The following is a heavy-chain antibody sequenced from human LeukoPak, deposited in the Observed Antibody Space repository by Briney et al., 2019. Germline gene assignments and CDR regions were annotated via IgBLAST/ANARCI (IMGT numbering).Heavy chain of an antibody. CDR2: IDKDGSST. D-gene: IGHD3-10*01. CDR1: GFTFSSYW. V-gene: IGHV3-74*01. J-gene: IGHJ4*02. Sequence: GGSLRLSCAASGFTFSSYWMQWVRQAPGKGLVWVSRIDKDGSSTTYADSVKGRFTISRDNAKNMLYMQMNSLGAEDTAVYYCASHKAPYYYGSGSYYRYYFDYWGQGTLVTVSS. CDR3: ASHKAPYYYGSGSYYRYYFDY.